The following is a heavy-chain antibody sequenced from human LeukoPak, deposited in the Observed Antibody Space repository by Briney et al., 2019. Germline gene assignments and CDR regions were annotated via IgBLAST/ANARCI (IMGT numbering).Heavy chain of an antibody. CDR1: GFTFSSYA. CDR2: ISGSGDNT. Sequence: GGSLRLSCAASGFTFSSYAMNWVRQAPGKGLEWISSISGSGDNTYYADSVKGRFTISRDNSKNTLYLQMNSLRVEDTAVYYCARDSSMLRGPLVIYYFDFWGQGTLVTVSS. D-gene: IGHD3-10*01. V-gene: IGHV3-23*01. CDR3: ARDSSMLRGPLVIYYFDF. J-gene: IGHJ4*02.